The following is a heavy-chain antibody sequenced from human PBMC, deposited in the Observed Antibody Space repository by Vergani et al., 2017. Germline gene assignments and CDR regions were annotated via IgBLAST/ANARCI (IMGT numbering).Heavy chain of an antibody. CDR1: GYSFSSYD. V-gene: IGHV1-8*01. CDR3: ARGRMVADY. Sequence: QVQLVQSGAEVKKPGASVKVSCRASGYSFSSYDISWVRQATGQGLEWMGWMNPNSGTTGYAQKFQGRVTMTRNTSINTAYMELSRLSFEDAAVYYCARGRMVADYWGQGTLVTVSS. D-gene: IGHD3-10*01. CDR2: MNPNSGTT. J-gene: IGHJ4*02.